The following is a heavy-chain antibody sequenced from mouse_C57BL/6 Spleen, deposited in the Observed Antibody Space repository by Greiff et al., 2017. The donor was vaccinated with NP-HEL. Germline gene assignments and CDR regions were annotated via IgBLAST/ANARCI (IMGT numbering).Heavy chain of an antibody. CDR2: FYPGSGSI. J-gene: IGHJ1*03. Sequence: VQLQQSGAELVKPGASVKLSCKASGYTFTEYTIHWVKQRSGQGLEWIGWFYPGSGSIKYNEKFKDKATLTADKSSSTVYMELSRLTSEDSAVYFCARHELYYYGSSPWYFDVWGTGTTVTVSS. CDR1: GYTFTEYT. V-gene: IGHV1-62-2*01. CDR3: ARHELYYYGSSPWYFDV. D-gene: IGHD1-1*01.